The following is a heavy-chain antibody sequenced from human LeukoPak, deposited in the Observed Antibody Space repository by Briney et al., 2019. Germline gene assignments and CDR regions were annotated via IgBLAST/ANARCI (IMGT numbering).Heavy chain of an antibody. CDR3: ARDLSTMVRGLRAAFDI. V-gene: IGHV3-20*04. Sequence: PGGSLRLSCAASGFTFGNYAMSWVRQAPGKGLEWVSGINWNGGSTGYADSVKGRFTISRDNAKNSLYLQMNSLRAEDTALYYCARDLSTMVRGLRAAFDIWGQGTMVTVSS. CDR2: INWNGGST. J-gene: IGHJ3*02. CDR1: GFTFGNYA. D-gene: IGHD3-10*01.